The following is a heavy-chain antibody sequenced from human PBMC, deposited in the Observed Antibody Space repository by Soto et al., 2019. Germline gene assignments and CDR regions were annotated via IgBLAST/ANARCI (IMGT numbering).Heavy chain of an antibody. CDR3: ARGWPSSGYDP. Sequence: LSLTCSVSGASMNTYYWSWIRQPPGKGLEWIGYMDYSGSTKYNPSLGSRVTVSIDRSKKQFSLTLGPVTAADTAVYYCARGWPSSGYDPWGRGTLVTVSS. CDR1: GASMNTYY. CDR2: MDYSGST. D-gene: IGHD3-22*01. J-gene: IGHJ5*02. V-gene: IGHV4-59*01.